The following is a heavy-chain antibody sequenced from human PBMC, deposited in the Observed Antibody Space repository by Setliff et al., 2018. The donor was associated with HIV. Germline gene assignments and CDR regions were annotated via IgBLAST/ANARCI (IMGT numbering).Heavy chain of an antibody. J-gene: IGHJ6*02. V-gene: IGHV4-59*01. CDR3: ARDQGLELRGDYYYYGMDV. CDR2: IYHSGST. CDR1: GASISSYY. D-gene: IGHD1-7*01. Sequence: SETLSLTCSVSGASISSYYWSWIRQPPGKGLEWVGSIYHSGSTYYNPSLKSRVTISVDTSRNQVSLKLSSVSAADTAVYYCARDQGLELRGDYYYYGMDVWGQGTTVTVSS.